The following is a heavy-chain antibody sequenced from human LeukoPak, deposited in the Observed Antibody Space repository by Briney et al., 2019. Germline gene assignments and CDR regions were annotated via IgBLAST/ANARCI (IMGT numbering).Heavy chain of an antibody. CDR2: ISSSSSSYI. V-gene: IGHV3-21*01. Sequence: SGGSLRLSCAASGFTFSSYSMNWVRQAPGKGLEWVSSISSSSSSYIYYADSVKGRFTISRDNAKNSLYLQMNSLRAEDTAVYYCARALKPNGFLEWFASYYYYGMDVWGQGTTVTVSS. D-gene: IGHD3-3*01. J-gene: IGHJ6*02. CDR1: GFTFSSYS. CDR3: ARALKPNGFLEWFASYYYYGMDV.